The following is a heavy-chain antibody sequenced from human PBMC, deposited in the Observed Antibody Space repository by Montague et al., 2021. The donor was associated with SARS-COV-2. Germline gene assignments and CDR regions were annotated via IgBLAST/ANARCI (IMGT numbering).Heavy chain of an antibody. Sequence: SLRLSCAASGFTVSSNYMSWVRQAPGKGLEWVSVLYSGGSTYYAYSVXGRFTISRDNSKNTLYLQMNSLRAEDTAVYYCARDQRRYGSGSYYGPHYYYYGMDVWGQGTTVTVSS. CDR2: LYSGGST. CDR1: GFTVSSNY. J-gene: IGHJ6*02. D-gene: IGHD3-10*01. CDR3: ARDQRRYGSGSYYGPHYYYYGMDV. V-gene: IGHV3-66*02.